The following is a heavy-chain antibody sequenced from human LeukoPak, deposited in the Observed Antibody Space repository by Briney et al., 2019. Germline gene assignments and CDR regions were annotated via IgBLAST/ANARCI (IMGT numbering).Heavy chain of an antibody. J-gene: IGHJ4*02. CDR2: INAGSGDT. V-gene: IGHV1-3*01. CDR3: ARTARIVATAGDYFDY. D-gene: IGHD6-13*01. Sequence: ASVKVSCKASGYTFTSHAIHWVRQAPGQRPEWMGWINAGSGDTKCSQNLEGRVTITRDTSASTAYMELSSLKSEDTAVYYCARTARIVATAGDYFDYWGQGTLVTVPS. CDR1: GYTFTSHA.